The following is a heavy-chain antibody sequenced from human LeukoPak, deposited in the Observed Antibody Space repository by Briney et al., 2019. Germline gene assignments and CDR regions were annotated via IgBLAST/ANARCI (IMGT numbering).Heavy chain of an antibody. J-gene: IGHJ5*02. CDR1: GFTFTSYS. D-gene: IGHD2-15*01. Sequence: KPGVSLRLSCAASGFTFTSYSMNGVRLPPGKGLEWVSSISSSSSYIYYADSGKRRFTISRDNDKKELYLKMNSLRVEDTAVYYWARRRPENIVVVVPAWLDPWGQGTLVTVSS. CDR2: ISSSSSYI. V-gene: IGHV3-21*01. CDR3: ARRRPENIVVVVPAWLDP.